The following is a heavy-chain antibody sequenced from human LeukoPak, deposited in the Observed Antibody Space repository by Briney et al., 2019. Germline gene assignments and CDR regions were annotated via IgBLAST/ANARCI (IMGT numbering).Heavy chain of an antibody. CDR2: IYTSGST. D-gene: IGHD3-10*01. V-gene: IGHV4-61*02. CDR1: GGSVSSGSYY. CDR3: AREFGGITMVRGVIVGPNWFDP. J-gene: IGHJ5*02. Sequence: PSQTLSLTCTVSGGSVSSGSYYWSWIRQPAGKGLEWIGRIYTSGSTNYNPSLKSRVTISVDTSKNQFSLKLSSVTAADTAVYYCAREFGGITMVRGVIVGPNWFDPWGQGTLVTVSS.